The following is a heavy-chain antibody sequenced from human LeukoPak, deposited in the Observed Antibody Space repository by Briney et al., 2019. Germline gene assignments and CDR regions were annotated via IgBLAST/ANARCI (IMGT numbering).Heavy chain of an antibody. D-gene: IGHD6-13*01. V-gene: IGHV3-30*01. J-gene: IGHJ4*02. Sequence: PGGSLRLSCAASGFPFSSYSFHWVRQAPGKGLEWVALLSYDGSIKHYADSVKGRFTLSRDNSKSTVYLQMDSLRADATAVYYCARGVSTWYRIDYWGQGTLVTVSS. CDR2: LSYDGSIK. CDR1: GFPFSSYS. CDR3: ARGVSTWYRIDY.